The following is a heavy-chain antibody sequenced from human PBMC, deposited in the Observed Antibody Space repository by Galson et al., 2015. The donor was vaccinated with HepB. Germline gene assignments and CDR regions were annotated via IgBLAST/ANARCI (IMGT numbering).Heavy chain of an antibody. D-gene: IGHD2-15*01. CDR3: AAGYCSGDSYSDFGS. V-gene: IGHV1-24*01. Sequence: SVKVSCKVSGYTLTELALDWVRQTPGKGLEWMGSFDPEDGETIYAQKFQGRVTMTEDTSTYTAYMELSSLRSEDTAVYYCAAGYCSGDSYSDFGSWGQGTLVTVSS. J-gene: IGHJ4*02. CDR2: FDPEDGET. CDR1: GYTLTELA.